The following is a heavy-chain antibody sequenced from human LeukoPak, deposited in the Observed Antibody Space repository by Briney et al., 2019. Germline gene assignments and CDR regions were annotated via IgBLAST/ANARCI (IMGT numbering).Heavy chain of an antibody. J-gene: IGHJ4*02. V-gene: IGHV3-66*01. D-gene: IGHD3-22*01. CDR3: ARDYPDRGFDY. CDR2: IYSGGST. CDR1: GFTVSSNY. Sequence: GGSLRLSCAASGFTVSSNYMSWVRQAPGKGLEWVSVIYSGGSTYYADSVKGRFTIYRDNTKNTLYLQMKSLRAEDTAVYYCARDYPDRGFDYWGQGTLVTVSS.